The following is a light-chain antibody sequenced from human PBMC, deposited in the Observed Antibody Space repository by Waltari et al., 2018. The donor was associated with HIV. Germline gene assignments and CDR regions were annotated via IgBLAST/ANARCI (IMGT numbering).Light chain of an antibody. V-gene: IGLV1-47*01. CDR1: SSTIGSNY. CDR2: RNN. J-gene: IGLJ2*01. CDR3: ATWDDSLSVVV. Sequence: QYVLTQPPSASGTPGQRVTISCSGSSSTIGSNYVYWYQQLPGTAPKLLIYRNNQRPSGVPDRFSGSKSGTSASLAISGLRSEDEADYYCATWDDSLSVVVFGGGTKLTVL.